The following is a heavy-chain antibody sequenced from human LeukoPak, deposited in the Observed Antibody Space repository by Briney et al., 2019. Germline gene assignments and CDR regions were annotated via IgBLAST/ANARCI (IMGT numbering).Heavy chain of an antibody. J-gene: IGHJ4*02. Sequence: ASVKVSCKASGYTFTSYDINWVRQATGQGLEWMGWMNPNSGNTGYAQKFQGRVTITADESTSTAYMELSSLRSEDTAVYYCARGDYDILTGSRDWGQGTLVTVSS. CDR2: MNPNSGNT. V-gene: IGHV1-8*03. CDR1: GYTFTSYD. D-gene: IGHD3-9*01. CDR3: ARGDYDILTGSRD.